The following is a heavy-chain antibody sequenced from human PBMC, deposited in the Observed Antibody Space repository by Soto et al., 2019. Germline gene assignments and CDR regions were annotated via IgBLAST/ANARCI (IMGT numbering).Heavy chain of an antibody. D-gene: IGHD2-2*01. V-gene: IGHV1-69*02. CDR3: AKAPSPGSATSSYYGMDV. J-gene: IGHJ6*02. CDR1: GGTFSSYI. Sequence: QVQLVQSGAEVKKPGSSVRVSCKASGGTFSSYIITWVRQAPGQGLEWMGRIIPVLSVTYYAQKFQGRVTITADKSTTTAYMDLSSLRSDDTAVYCAKAPSPGSATSSYYGMDVWGQGTTVTVSS. CDR2: IIPVLSVT.